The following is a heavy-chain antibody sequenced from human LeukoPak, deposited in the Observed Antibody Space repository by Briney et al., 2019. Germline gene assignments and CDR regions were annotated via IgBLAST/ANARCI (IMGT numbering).Heavy chain of an antibody. J-gene: IGHJ6*02. CDR1: GFTFSSYA. CDR3: AKEACSSTSCYVGYYYYYYGMDV. Sequence: PRGSLRLSCAASGFTFSSYAMSWVRQAPGKGLEWVSAISGSGGSTYYADSVKGRFTISRDNSKNTLYLQMNSLRAEDTAVYYCAKEACSSTSCYVGYYYYYYGMDVWGQGTTVTVS. CDR2: ISGSGGST. V-gene: IGHV3-23*01. D-gene: IGHD2-2*01.